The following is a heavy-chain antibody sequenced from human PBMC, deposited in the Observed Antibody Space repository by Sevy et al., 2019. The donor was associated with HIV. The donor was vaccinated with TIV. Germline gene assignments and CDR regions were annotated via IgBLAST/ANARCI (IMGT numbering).Heavy chain of an antibody. Sequence: GGSLRLSCAASGFTFSSYDMHWVRQATGKGLEWVSAIGTAGDTYYPGSVKGRFTIARENTKNSLYLQMNSLRAGHTAVDYCARGYCSGGSCYQKGHYYGMDVWGQGTTVTVSS. D-gene: IGHD2-15*01. V-gene: IGHV3-13*01. CDR1: GFTFSSYD. CDR2: IGTAGDT. CDR3: ARGYCSGGSCYQKGHYYGMDV. J-gene: IGHJ6*02.